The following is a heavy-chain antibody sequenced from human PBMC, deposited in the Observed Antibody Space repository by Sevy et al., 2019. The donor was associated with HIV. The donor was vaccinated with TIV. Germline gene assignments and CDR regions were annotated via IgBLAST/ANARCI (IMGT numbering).Heavy chain of an antibody. CDR1: GFTFSSYA. Sequence: GGSLRLSCAASGFTFSSYAMSWVRQAPGKGLEWVSAISGSGGSTYYADSVKGRSTISRDNSKNTLYLQMHSLRAEATAVYSCAKKGSVVPHYDFDYWGQGTLVTVSS. V-gene: IGHV3-23*01. D-gene: IGHD2-21*01. CDR2: ISGSGGST. J-gene: IGHJ4*02. CDR3: AKKGSVVPHYDFDY.